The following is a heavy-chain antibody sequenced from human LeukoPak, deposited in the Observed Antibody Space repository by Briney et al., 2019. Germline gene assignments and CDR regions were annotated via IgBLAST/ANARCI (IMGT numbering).Heavy chain of an antibody. V-gene: IGHV3-53*01. CDR3: AREGDYYGMDV. CDR2: IYSGGST. CDR1: GXTVSSNY. Sequence: GGSLRLSCAASGXTVSSNYMSWVRQAPGKGLEWVSVIYSGGSTYYADSVKGRFTISRDNSKNTLYLQMNSLRAEDTAVYYCAREGDYYGMDVWGQGTTVSVSS. J-gene: IGHJ6*02.